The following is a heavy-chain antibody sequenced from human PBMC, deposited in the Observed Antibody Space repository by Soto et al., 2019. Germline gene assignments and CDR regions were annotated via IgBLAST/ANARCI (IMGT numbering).Heavy chain of an antibody. CDR1: GFSFDDYP. J-gene: IGHJ3*01. Sequence: EVQLVESGGDLVHPGRSLRLSCAASGFSFDDYPMHWVRQAPGKGLEWVSGISWNSENIGYADSVKGRFTNSRENAKNYLYLQMSGLTDEDTALYFCLKDFMPAIFGLVYAGVNVWGRGTMVTVSS. V-gene: IGHV3-9*01. CDR2: ISWNSENI. CDR3: LKDFMPAIFGLVYAGVNV. D-gene: IGHD3-3*01.